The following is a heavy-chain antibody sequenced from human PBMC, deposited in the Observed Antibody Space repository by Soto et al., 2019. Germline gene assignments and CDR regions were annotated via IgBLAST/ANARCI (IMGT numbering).Heavy chain of an antibody. CDR2: IYHSGST. D-gene: IGHD6-6*01. J-gene: IGHJ4*02. CDR3: ARHQNYSSSILGVFDY. Sequence: QVQLQEGGPGLVMPSGTLSLTCAVSGGSISSSNWWSWVRQPPGKGLEWIGEIYHSGSTNYNPSLKSRVTISVDKSKNQFSLKLSSVTAADTAVYYCARHQNYSSSILGVFDYWGQGTLVTVSS. V-gene: IGHV4-4*02. CDR1: GGSISSSNW.